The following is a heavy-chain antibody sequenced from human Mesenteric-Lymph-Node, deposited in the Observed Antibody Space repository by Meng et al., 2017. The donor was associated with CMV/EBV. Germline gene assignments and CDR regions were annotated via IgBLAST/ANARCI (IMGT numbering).Heavy chain of an antibody. CDR2: MNPNSGNT. CDR1: GYTFTNYD. J-gene: IGHJ5*02. D-gene: IGHD3-16*01. Sequence: ASVKVSCKASGYTFTNYDINWVRQATGHGLEWMGWMNPNSGNTGYAQKFQGRVTITRNTSINTAFMELNSLSSEETAVYYCAKDLSGTYVGGWFDPWGQGTLVTVSS. CDR3: AKDLSGTYVGGWFDP. V-gene: IGHV1-8*03.